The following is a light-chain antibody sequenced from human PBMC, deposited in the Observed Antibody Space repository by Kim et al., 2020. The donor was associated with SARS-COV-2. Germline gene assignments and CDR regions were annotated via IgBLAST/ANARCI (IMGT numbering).Light chain of an antibody. CDR1: QSISSW. J-gene: IGKJ1*01. CDR2: KAS. V-gene: IGKV1-5*03. CDR3: QQYNSYPWT. Sequence: IQMTQSSTLSASVGDRVTITCRASQSISSWLAWYQQKPGKAPKLLIYKASSLESGVPSRFSGSGSGTEFTLTVSSLQPDDFATYYCQQYNSYPWTFGQGTKVDIK.